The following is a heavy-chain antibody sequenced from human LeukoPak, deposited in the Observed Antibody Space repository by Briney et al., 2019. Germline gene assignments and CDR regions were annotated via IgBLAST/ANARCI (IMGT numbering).Heavy chain of an antibody. CDR2: ISRDGGST. Sequence: GGSLRLSCAASGLTFDEYTFHWVRQAPGKGLEWVSLISRDGGSTYYADSVKGRFTISRDNSKNSLYLQMNSLRTEDTTLYYCPKHRYCTPPPRPLDYWGQGTLVTVSS. CDR3: PKHRYCTPPPRPLDY. D-gene: IGHD2-8*01. V-gene: IGHV3-43*01. CDR1: GLTFDEYT. J-gene: IGHJ4*02.